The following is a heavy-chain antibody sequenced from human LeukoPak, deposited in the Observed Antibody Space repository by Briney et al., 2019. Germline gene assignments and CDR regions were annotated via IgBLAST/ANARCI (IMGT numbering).Heavy chain of an antibody. CDR1: GGSISSSSYY. V-gene: IGHV4-39*07. CDR3: ARFRAKYSSSSMYYFDY. D-gene: IGHD6-6*01. Sequence: SETLSLTCTVSGGSISSSSYYWGWIRQPPGKGLEWIGSIYYSGSTYYNPSLKSRVTISVDTSKNQCSLKLSSVTAADTAVYYCARFRAKYSSSSMYYFDYWGQGTLVTVSS. J-gene: IGHJ4*02. CDR2: IYYSGST.